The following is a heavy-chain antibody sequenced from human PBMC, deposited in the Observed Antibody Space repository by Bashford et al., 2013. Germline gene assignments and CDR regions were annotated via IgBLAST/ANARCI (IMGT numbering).Heavy chain of an antibody. V-gene: IGHV3-9*01. CDR1: GFTFDDYA. D-gene: IGHD2-2*01. CDR2: ISWNSGSI. CDR3: ARDWVVPAARYYYYGMDV. J-gene: IGHJ6*02. Sequence: GGSLRLSCAASGFTFDDYAMHWVRQAPGKGLEWVSGISWNSGSIGYADSVKGRFTISRDNAKNSLYLQMNSLRAEDTAVYYCARDWVVPAARYYYYGMDVWGQGTVVTVSS.